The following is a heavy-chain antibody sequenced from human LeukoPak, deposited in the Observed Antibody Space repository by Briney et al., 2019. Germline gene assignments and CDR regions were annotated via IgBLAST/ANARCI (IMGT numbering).Heavy chain of an antibody. D-gene: IGHD3-3*01. CDR3: AKGLRFLEWLL. Sequence: PGGSLRLSCAAAGFTFSSYGMSWVRQAPGKGLEWVSAISVSGGSTYYADSVKGRFTISRDNSKNTLYLQMNSLRAEDTAVYYCAKGLRFLEWLLWGQGTLVTVSS. J-gene: IGHJ4*02. CDR2: ISVSGGST. V-gene: IGHV3-23*01. CDR1: GFTFSSYG.